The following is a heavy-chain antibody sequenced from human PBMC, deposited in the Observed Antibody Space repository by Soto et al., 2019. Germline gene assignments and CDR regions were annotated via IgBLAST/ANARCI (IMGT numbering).Heavy chain of an antibody. Sequence: SETLSLTCAVYGGSFSGYYWSWIRQPPGKGLEWIGEINHSGSTNYYPSLKSRVTISVDTSKNQFSLKLSSVTAADTAVYYCARTGYFVPFDYWGQGTLVTVSS. V-gene: IGHV4-34*01. J-gene: IGHJ4*02. CDR2: INHSGST. CDR3: ARTGYFVPFDY. D-gene: IGHD3-22*01. CDR1: GGSFSGYY.